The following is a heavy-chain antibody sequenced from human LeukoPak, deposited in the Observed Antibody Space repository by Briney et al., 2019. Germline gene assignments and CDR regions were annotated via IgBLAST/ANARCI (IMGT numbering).Heavy chain of an antibody. CDR2: IVGSGVTT. V-gene: IGHV3-23*01. CDR3: AKIQGYLDY. Sequence: GSLRLSCEASGFPFSIYGMTWVRPAPGKGLEWVSAIVGSGVTTYYADSVKGRFTISRDNSKNTLYLQMNSLRAEDTAVYYCAKIQGYLDYWGQGTLVTVSS. J-gene: IGHJ4*02. CDR1: GFPFSIYG.